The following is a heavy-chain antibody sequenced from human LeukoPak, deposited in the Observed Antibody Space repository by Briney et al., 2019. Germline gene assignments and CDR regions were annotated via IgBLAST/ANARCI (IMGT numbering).Heavy chain of an antibody. CDR1: GFTFSSYA. D-gene: IGHD6-19*01. Sequence: GGSLRLSCVVSGFTFSSYAMHWVRQAPGKGLEWVAVLSYDESNKYSADSVKGRFTISRDNSKNTLYLQMNSLRPEDTAVYYCARARSGWYLGQFDYWGQGTLVTVSS. CDR3: ARARSGWYLGQFDY. CDR2: LSYDESNK. J-gene: IGHJ4*02. V-gene: IGHV3-30*04.